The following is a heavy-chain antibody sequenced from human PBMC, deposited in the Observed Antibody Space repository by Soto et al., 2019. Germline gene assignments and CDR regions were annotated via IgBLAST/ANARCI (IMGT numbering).Heavy chain of an antibody. CDR3: AVGITGTTGYFDY. D-gene: IGHD1-20*01. CDR2: VYPGDSDT. J-gene: IGHJ4*02. V-gene: IGHV5-51*01. CDR1: GYSFTSYW. Sequence: GESLQISCKASGYSFTSYWINWVRQMPGKGLEWMGIVYPGDSDTRYSPSFQGQVTISADKSISTAYLQWSSLKASDTAMYYCAVGITGTTGYFDYWGQGTLVTVSS.